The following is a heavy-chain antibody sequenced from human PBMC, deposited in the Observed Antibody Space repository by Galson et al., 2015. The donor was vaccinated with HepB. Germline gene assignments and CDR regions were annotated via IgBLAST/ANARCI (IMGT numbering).Heavy chain of an antibody. V-gene: IGHV4-39*01. CDR2: IYYSGST. CDR1: SISSSGYY. CDR3: ARTSYCSTTSCNFRGTYNFDY. D-gene: IGHD2-2*01. Sequence: SISSSGYYWGWIRQPPGRGLEWIATIYYSGSTYYNPSLKSRVTISVDTSKNQFSLKLSSVTAAETAMYYCARTSYCSTTSCNFRGTYNFDYWGQGTLVTVSS. J-gene: IGHJ4*02.